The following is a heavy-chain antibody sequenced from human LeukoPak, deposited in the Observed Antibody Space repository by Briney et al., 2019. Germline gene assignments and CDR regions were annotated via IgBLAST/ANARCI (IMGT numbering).Heavy chain of an antibody. J-gene: IGHJ4*01. Sequence: SETLSLTCTVSGGSISTYYWSWIGQPPGKGLEWIGYIYYSGSTNYNPSLKSRVTISVDTSKNQFSLRLSSVTAADTAVYYCATERCSSTTCYFDYWGHGTLVTVSS. CDR1: GGSISTYY. CDR3: ATERCSSTTCYFDY. D-gene: IGHD2-2*01. V-gene: IGHV4-59*01. CDR2: IYYSGST.